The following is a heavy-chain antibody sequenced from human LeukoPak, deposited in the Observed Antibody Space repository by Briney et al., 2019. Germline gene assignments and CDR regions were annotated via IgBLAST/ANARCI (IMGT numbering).Heavy chain of an antibody. CDR3: ARSASLRPYYFDY. J-gene: IGHJ4*02. CDR2: VFYNGNT. D-gene: IGHD2-15*01. Sequence: SETLSLTCTVSDDSVSIGAYYWSWIRQHPGNGLEWIGYVFYNGNTFYNPSLESRLTISVDTSKKQFSLKLKSVTAADTALYYCARSASLRPYYFDYWGQGTLVTVSS. V-gene: IGHV4-31*03. CDR1: DDSVSIGAYY.